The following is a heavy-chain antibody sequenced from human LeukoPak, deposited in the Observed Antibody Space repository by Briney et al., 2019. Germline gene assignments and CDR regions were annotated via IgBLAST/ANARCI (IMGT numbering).Heavy chain of an antibody. CDR3: AKWHERLLAFDS. D-gene: IGHD1-1*01. V-gene: IGHV4-59*01. Sequence: SETLSLTCSVSGDSITNYYWNWVRQPPGKGLEWIGYIHYTGKNYYNPSLKSRITMSVDTSKSQFSLKLSSVTTADTAVYYCAKWHERLLAFDSWGQGALVTVSS. J-gene: IGHJ4*02. CDR1: GDSITNYY. CDR2: IHYTGKN.